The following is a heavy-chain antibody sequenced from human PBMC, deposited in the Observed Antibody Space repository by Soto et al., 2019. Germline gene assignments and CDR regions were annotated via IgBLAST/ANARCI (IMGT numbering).Heavy chain of an antibody. J-gene: IGHJ2*01. CDR3: ATPGALAAAGTRYWYFDL. D-gene: IGHD6-13*01. CDR2: ISGSGGTT. CDR1: GFTFSSYA. V-gene: IGHV3-23*01. Sequence: EAQLLESGGGLVQPGGSLRLSCAASGFTFSSYAMNWVRQAPGKGLEWVSAISGSGGTTYYADSVKGRFTISRDNSKNTLYLQMNSLRADDTAVYYCATPGALAAAGTRYWYFDLWGRGTLATVSS.